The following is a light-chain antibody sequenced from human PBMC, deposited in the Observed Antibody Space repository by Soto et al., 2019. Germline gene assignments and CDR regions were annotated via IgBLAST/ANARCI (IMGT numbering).Light chain of an antibody. CDR2: EVS. J-gene: IGLJ1*01. CDR1: SSDVGAYNR. Sequence: QSALTQPPSVSASPGQSVTIPCTATSSDVGAYNRVSWYQQPPGTAPKLMIYEVSKRPSGVPDRFSGSKSGNTASLTISGLQAADEADYYCSLYTSENAYVFGTGTKVTV. CDR3: SLYTSENAYV. V-gene: IGLV2-18*01.